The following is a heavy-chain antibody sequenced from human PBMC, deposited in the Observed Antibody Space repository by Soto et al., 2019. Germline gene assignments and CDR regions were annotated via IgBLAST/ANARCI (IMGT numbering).Heavy chain of an antibody. CDR2: ISWNSGSI. J-gene: IGHJ4*02. CDR3: AKDFSLGYCSGGSCYEGIDY. D-gene: IGHD2-15*01. V-gene: IGHV3-9*01. CDR1: GFTFDDYA. Sequence: EVQLVESGGGLVQPGRSLRLSCAASGFTFDDYAMHWVRQAPGKGLEWVSGISWNSGSIGYADSGKGRFTISRDNAKNSLYLQMNSLRAEDTALYYCAKDFSLGYCSGGSCYEGIDYWGQGTLVTVSS.